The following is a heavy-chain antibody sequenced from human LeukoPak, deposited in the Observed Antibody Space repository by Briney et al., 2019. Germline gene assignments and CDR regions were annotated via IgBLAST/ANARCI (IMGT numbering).Heavy chain of an antibody. CDR3: ARRRGYSYGSTFDP. J-gene: IGHJ5*02. CDR2: INHSGST. V-gene: IGHV4-34*01. D-gene: IGHD5-18*01. CDR1: GGSFSGYY. Sequence: PSETLSLTCAVYGGSFSGYYWSWIRQPLGKGLEWIGEINHSGSTNYNPSLKSRVTISVDTSKNQFSLKLSSVTAADTAVYYCARRRGYSYGSTFDPWGQGTLVTVSS.